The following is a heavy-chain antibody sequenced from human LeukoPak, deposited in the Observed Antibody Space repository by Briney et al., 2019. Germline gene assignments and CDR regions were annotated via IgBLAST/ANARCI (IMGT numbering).Heavy chain of an antibody. D-gene: IGHD4-23*01. CDR3: ARDYGGSSPFDY. J-gene: IGHJ4*02. V-gene: IGHV3-48*03. Sequence: GGSLRLSCAASGFTFSSYEMHWVRQAPGKGLEWVSYISSSGTTIYYADSVKGGFTISRDNAKNSLYLQMNSLRAEDTAVYYCARDYGGSSPFDYWGQGTLVTVSS. CDR2: ISSSGTTI. CDR1: GFTFSSYE.